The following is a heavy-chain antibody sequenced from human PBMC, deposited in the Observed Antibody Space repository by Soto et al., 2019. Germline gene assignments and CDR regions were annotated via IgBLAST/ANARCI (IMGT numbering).Heavy chain of an antibody. CDR3: AKAERYCTNGVCFSYYYYYYGMDV. J-gene: IGHJ6*02. D-gene: IGHD2-8*01. V-gene: IGHV3-30*18. CDR1: GFTFSSYG. Sequence: PGGSLRLSCAASGFTFSSYGMHWVRQAPGKGLEWVAVISYDGSNKYYADSVKGRFTISRDNSKNTLYLQMNSLRAEDTAVYYCAKAERYCTNGVCFSYYYYYYGMDVWGQGTTVTISS. CDR2: ISYDGSNK.